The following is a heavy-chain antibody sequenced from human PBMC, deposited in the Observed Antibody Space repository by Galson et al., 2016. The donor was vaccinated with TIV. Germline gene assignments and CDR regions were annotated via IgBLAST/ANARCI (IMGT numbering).Heavy chain of an antibody. D-gene: IGHD3-10*01. Sequence: SETLSLTCSVSTDSITTYYWSWIRQSPGKGLEWIGYIFYTGKTNYNPSLKSRVTISLDTSKKQFSLRLTSVTAADTAVYYCARGIWNYYDASGSYLDNWGRGTLVTVSS. CDR3: ARGIWNYYDASGSYLDN. V-gene: IGHV4-59*01. CDR2: IFYTGKT. J-gene: IGHJ4*02. CDR1: TDSITTYY.